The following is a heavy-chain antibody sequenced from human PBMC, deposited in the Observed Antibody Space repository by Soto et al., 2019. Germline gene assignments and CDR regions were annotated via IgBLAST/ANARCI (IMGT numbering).Heavy chain of an antibody. Sequence: PGGSLRLSCTASGFTFSNYEMNWVRQAPGKGLEWVAYITRTGDTIYYADSVKGRFTISRDNTKNSLFLQVNSLRAEDTAVYYCTRVTSFSTPPPWGWFDPWGQGTLVTVSS. CDR3: TRVTSFSTPPPWGWFDP. CDR1: GFTFSNYE. D-gene: IGHD2-2*01. V-gene: IGHV3-48*03. CDR2: ITRTGDTI. J-gene: IGHJ5*02.